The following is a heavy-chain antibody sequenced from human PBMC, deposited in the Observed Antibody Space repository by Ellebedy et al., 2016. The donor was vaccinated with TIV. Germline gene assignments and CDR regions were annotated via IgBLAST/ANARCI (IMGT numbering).Heavy chain of an antibody. CDR3: ARPAARPGAFDI. J-gene: IGHJ3*02. Sequence: ASVKVSXXASGYSFTTYYIHWVRRAPGQGLEWMGILNPGGGTTSYAQKFQGRVTMTRDTSTNTVYMELSSLRYEDTAVYYCARPAARPGAFDIWGQGTMVTVSS. CDR1: GYSFTTYY. CDR2: LNPGGGTT. D-gene: IGHD2-15*01. V-gene: IGHV1-46*01.